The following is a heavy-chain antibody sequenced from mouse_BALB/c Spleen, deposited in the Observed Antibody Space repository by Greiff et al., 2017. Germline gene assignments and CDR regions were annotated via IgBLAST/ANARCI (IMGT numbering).Heavy chain of an antibody. J-gene: IGHJ3*01. D-gene: IGHD5-5*01. CDR2: ISDGGSYT. CDR1: GFTFSDYY. Sequence: EVQRVESGGGLVKPGGSLKLSCAASGFTFSDYYMYWVRQTPEKRLEWVATISDGGSYTYYPDSVKGRFTISRDNAKNNLYLQMSSLKSEDTAMYYCARGTTFAYWGQGTLVTVSA. CDR3: ARGTTFAY. V-gene: IGHV5-4*02.